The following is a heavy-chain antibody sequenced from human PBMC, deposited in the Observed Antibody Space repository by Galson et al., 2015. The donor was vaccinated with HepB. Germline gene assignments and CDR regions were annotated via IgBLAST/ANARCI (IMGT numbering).Heavy chain of an antibody. CDR1: GGSFSGYY. D-gene: IGHD2-15*01. V-gene: IGHV4-34*01. J-gene: IGHJ4*02. Sequence: ETLSLTCAVYGGSFSGYYWSWIRQPPGKGLEWIGEINHSGSTNYNSSLKSRVTISVDTSKNQFSLKLSSVTAADTAVYYCARGGGYCSGGSCYSLSFDYWGQGTLVTVSS. CDR3: ARGGGYCSGGSCYSLSFDY. CDR2: INHSGST.